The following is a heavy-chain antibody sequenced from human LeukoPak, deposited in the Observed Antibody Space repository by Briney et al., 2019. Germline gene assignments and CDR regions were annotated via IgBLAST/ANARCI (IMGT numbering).Heavy chain of an antibody. Sequence: SVKVSCKVSGGTLSNYAISWARQAPGQGLGWVGGIIPLFDTADYAQKHQGRLTITADESTSTAYMELSSLRAEDTAVYYCARDLVGCHTGYSSGAWDYWGQGTLVTVSS. D-gene: IGHD3-9*01. CDR3: ARDLVGCHTGYSSGAWDY. V-gene: IGHV1-69*13. CDR2: IIPLFDTA. CDR1: GGTLSNYA. J-gene: IGHJ4*02.